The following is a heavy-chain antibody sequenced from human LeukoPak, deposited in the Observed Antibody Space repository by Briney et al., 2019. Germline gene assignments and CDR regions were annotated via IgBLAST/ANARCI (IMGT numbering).Heavy chain of an antibody. CDR1: GFTFSDSA. D-gene: IGHD3-3*01. J-gene: IGHJ5*02. CDR3: AKGGQDFDFWRFDL. Sequence: QPGGSLRLSCAASGFTFSDSAVSGVRHSPGEGLKWVSSISDTGGRTYYADSVKGRFTITRDNSRNTVNLQMNSLRAGDTARYYCAKGGQDFDFWRFDLWGQGILVIVSS. V-gene: IGHV3-23*01. CDR2: ISDTGGRT.